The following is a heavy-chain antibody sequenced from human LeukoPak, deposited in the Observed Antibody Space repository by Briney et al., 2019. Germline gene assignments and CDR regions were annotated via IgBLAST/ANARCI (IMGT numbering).Heavy chain of an antibody. CDR3: ARLGVVVPAAVEIAAAENYFDY. J-gene: IGHJ4*02. V-gene: IGHV4-61*02. CDR1: GGSISSGSYY. D-gene: IGHD2-2*01. Sequence: SQTLSLTCTVSGGSISSGSYYWSWIRQPAGKGLEWIGRIYTSGSTNYNPSLKSRVTISVDTSKNQFSLKLSSVTAADTAVYYCARLGVVVPAAVEIAAAENYFDYWGQGTLVTVSS. CDR2: IYTSGST.